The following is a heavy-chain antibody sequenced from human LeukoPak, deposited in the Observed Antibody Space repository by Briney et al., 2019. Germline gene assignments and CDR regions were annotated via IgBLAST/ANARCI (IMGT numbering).Heavy chain of an antibody. CDR2: TSSSSSTI. D-gene: IGHD2-2*01. CDR1: GFTFSSYS. J-gene: IGHJ4*02. Sequence: PGGSLRLSCAASGFTFSSYSMNWVRQAPGKGLEWVSYTSSSSSTIYYADSVKGRSTISRDNAKNSLYLQMNSLRDEDTAVYYCAREEDIVVVPAATSFDYWGQGTLVTVSS. V-gene: IGHV3-48*02. CDR3: AREEDIVVVPAATSFDY.